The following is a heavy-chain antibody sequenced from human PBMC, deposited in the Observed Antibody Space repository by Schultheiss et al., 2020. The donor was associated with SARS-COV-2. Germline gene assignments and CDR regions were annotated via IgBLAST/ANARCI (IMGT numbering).Heavy chain of an antibody. Sequence: SETLSLTCTVSGGSISSSSYYWGWIRQPPGKGLEWIGSIYYSGSTNYNPSLKSRVTISVDTSKNQFSLKLSSVTAADTAVYYCAGSYGDYVASGFDWWGQGTLVTVSS. V-gene: IGHV4-39*07. CDR2: IYYSGST. J-gene: IGHJ4*02. D-gene: IGHD4-17*01. CDR1: GGSISSSSYY. CDR3: AGSYGDYVASGFDW.